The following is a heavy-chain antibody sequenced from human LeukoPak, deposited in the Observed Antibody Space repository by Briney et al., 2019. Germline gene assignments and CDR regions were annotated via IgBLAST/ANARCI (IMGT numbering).Heavy chain of an antibody. CDR3: ARDTDYFDY. V-gene: IGHV4-61*02. CDR1: GGSISSGSYY. D-gene: IGHD4-17*01. CDR2: IYTSGST. J-gene: IGHJ4*02. Sequence: TTSQTLSRTCTVSGGSISSGSYYWTWIRQPAGKGLEWIGRIYTSGSTNYNPSLKSRVTISVDTSKNQFSLKLSSGTAADTAVYYCARDTDYFDYWGQGTLVTVSS.